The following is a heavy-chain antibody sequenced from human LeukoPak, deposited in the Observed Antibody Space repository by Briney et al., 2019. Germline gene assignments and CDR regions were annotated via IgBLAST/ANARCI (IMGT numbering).Heavy chain of an antibody. D-gene: IGHD2-15*01. Sequence: GGSLRLSCAASGFTVNNNYMSWVRQAPGKGLEWVSSITSSSSYIYYADSVKGRFTISRDNAKNSLYLQMNSLRAEDTAVYYCARGYCSGGSCYSDYYYYYMDVWGKGTTVTVSS. V-gene: IGHV3-21*01. J-gene: IGHJ6*03. CDR3: ARGYCSGGSCYSDYYYYYMDV. CDR1: GFTVNNNY. CDR2: ITSSSSYI.